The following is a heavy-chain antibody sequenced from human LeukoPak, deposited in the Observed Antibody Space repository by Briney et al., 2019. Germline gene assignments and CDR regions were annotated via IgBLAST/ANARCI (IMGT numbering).Heavy chain of an antibody. CDR1: GFTFSSYA. V-gene: IGHV3-23*01. CDR2: INDNGSTR. J-gene: IGHJ4*02. D-gene: IGHD4-17*01. CDR3: AKGSYPTVTEIDY. Sequence: GGSLRLSCGASGFTFSSYAMSWVRQAPGKGLEWVSGINDNGSTRFYADSVKGRFTISRDNSKNTLYLQMNSLRAEDTAIYYCAKGSYPTVTEIDYWGQGTLVTVSS.